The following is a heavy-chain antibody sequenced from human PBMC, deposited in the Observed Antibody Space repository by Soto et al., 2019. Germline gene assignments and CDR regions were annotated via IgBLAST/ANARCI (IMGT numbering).Heavy chain of an antibody. V-gene: IGHV1-24*01. CDR3: ATDSSTPIAAAGTDYYYGMDV. CDR1: GYTLTELS. CDR2: FDPEDGET. D-gene: IGHD6-13*01. J-gene: IGHJ6*02. Sequence: WASVKVSCKVSGYTLTELSMHWVRQAPGKGLEWMGGFDPEDGETIYAQKFQGRVTMTEDTSTDTAYMELSSLRSEDTAVYYCATDSSTPIAAAGTDYYYGMDVWGQGTTVTVSS.